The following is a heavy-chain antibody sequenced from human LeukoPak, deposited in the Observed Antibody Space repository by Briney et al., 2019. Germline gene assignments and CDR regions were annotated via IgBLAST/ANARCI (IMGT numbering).Heavy chain of an antibody. CDR2: LYYSGST. CDR1: GGSISSSTYY. D-gene: IGHD5-18*01. CDR3: ARAEIQLPARYYGMDV. Sequence: SETLSLTCTVSGGSISSSTYYWGWIRQPPGKGLEWIGSLYYSGSTYYNPSLKSRVTISVDTSKNQFSLKLSSVTAADTAVYYCARAEIQLPARYYGMDVWGQGTTVTVSS. V-gene: IGHV4-39*07. J-gene: IGHJ6*02.